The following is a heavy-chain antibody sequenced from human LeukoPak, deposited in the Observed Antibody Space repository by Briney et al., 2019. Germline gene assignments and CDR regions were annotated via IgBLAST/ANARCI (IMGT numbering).Heavy chain of an antibody. Sequence: SETLSLTCTVSGGSISSGPYYWGWIRQPPGKGLEWIGNIYYGENTYYNPSLKSRVTISIDTSKNQFYLKLSSPTAADTAVYYCARRGDSSGYHKIFDYWGPGTLVTVSS. D-gene: IGHD3-22*01. CDR3: ARRGDSSGYHKIFDY. CDR1: GGSISSGPYY. CDR2: IYYGENT. J-gene: IGHJ4*02. V-gene: IGHV4-39*01.